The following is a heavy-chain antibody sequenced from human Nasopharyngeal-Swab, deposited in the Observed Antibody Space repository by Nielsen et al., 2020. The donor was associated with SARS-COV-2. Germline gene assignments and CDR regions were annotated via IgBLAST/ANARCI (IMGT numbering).Heavy chain of an antibody. V-gene: IGHV3-30*18. CDR2: ISYDGSNK. D-gene: IGHD2-2*01. J-gene: IGHJ6*04. CDR1: GFTFSSYG. CDR3: AKSIVVVPAAIGAGVPDV. Sequence: GGSLRLSCAASGFTFSSYGMHWVRHAPGKGLEWVAVISYDGSNKYYADSVKGRFTISRDNSKNTLYLQMNSLRAEDTAVYYCAKSIVVVPAAIGAGVPDVWGKGTTVTVSS.